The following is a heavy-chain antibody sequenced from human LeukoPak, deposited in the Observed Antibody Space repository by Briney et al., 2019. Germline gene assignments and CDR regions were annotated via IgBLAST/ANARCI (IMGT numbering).Heavy chain of an antibody. CDR1: GGSISSYY. D-gene: IGHD1-26*01. J-gene: IGHJ4*02. Sequence: SGTLSLTCTVSGGSISSYYWSWIRQPPGKGLEWIGYIYYSGSTNYNPSLKSRVTISVDTSKNQFSLKVSSVTAADTAVYYCASSLLVGATFDYWGQGTLVTVSS. V-gene: IGHV4-59*08. CDR2: IYYSGST. CDR3: ASSLLVGATFDY.